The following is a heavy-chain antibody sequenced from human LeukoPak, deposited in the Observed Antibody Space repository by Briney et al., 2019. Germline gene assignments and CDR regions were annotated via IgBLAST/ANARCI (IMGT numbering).Heavy chain of an antibody. D-gene: IGHD5-24*01. Sequence: GESLKISCKGSGYSFTSYWIGWVRQMPGKGLEWMGIIYPGDSDTRYSPSFQGQVTISADMSISTAYLQWSSLKASDTAMYYGARHGWEMATTYYFDYWGQGTLVTVSS. J-gene: IGHJ4*02. CDR2: IYPGDSDT. CDR1: GYSFTSYW. CDR3: ARHGWEMATTYYFDY. V-gene: IGHV5-51*01.